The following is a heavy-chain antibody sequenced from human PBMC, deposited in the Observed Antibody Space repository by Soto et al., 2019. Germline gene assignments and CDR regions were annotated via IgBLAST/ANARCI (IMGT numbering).Heavy chain of an antibody. CDR2: IIPIFGTA. D-gene: IGHD3-22*01. J-gene: IGHJ4*02. CDR1: GGTFSSYA. V-gene: IGHV1-69*12. Sequence: QVQLVQSGAEVKKPGSSVKVSCKASGGTFSSYAISWVRQAPGQGLEWMGGIIPIFGTANYAQKFQGRVTITADESTSTAYMELSSLRSEDTAVYYCARDQDSYYDSSGYYNRFDYWGQGTLVTVSS. CDR3: ARDQDSYYDSSGYYNRFDY.